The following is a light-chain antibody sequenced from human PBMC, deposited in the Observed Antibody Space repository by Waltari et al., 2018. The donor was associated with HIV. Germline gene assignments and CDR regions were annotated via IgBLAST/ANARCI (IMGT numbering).Light chain of an antibody. CDR3: HQYSSFPRT. J-gene: IGKJ1*01. V-gene: IGKV1-8*01. CDR1: EGISNH. CDR2: GAS. Sequence: AIRMTQSPSSVSASTGDRVTITCRASEGISNHLAWYRQYPGKAPQVLIYGASELQSGVPSRFGGTTSGTNFTLTSSCLQSEDFATYCCHQYSSFPRTFGQGTKVE.